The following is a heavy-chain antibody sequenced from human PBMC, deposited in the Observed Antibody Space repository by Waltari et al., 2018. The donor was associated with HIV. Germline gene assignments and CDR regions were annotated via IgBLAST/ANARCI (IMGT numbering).Heavy chain of an antibody. Sequence: QVQLVESGGGVVQPGRSLRRSCAASGFLFRSFAIHWVRQAPGRGLEWVALSSYYVRNKYYADSVEGLLTISRDNSKNTLYLQMNSLRADDTAVYYCARDSDYNDFVGAFDFWGQGTMVTVS. CDR3: ARDSDYNDFVGAFDF. CDR1: GFLFRSFA. V-gene: IGHV3-33*05. CDR2: SSYYVRNK. D-gene: IGHD4-17*01. J-gene: IGHJ3*01.